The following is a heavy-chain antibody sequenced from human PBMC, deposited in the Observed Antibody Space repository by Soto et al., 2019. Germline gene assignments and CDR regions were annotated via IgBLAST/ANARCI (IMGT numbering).Heavy chain of an antibody. D-gene: IGHD3-16*01. J-gene: IGHJ4*02. Sequence: QLQLQESGPGLVKPSETLSLACTVPGGSISSNSYYWDWIRQPPGKGREWIGSLFYSGATYHNPPLGSRVTISVDTSKNQFSLHLSSVTAADTAVYYCARHAAYDSVSGEADGRDYSGQGTLVTVSS. CDR3: ARHAAYDSVSGEADGRDY. V-gene: IGHV4-39*01. CDR2: LFYSGAT. CDR1: GGSISSNSYY.